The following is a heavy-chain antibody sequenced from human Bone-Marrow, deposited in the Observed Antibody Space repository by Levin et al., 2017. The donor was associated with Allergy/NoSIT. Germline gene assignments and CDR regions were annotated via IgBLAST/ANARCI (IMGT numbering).Heavy chain of an antibody. CDR3: ARDTRKVSAGDGNDW. D-gene: IGHD2-8*01. V-gene: IGHV1-2*06. CDR2: IDPSTGGT. Sequence: ASVKVSCKASGYTFTGYLIHWVRQAPGQGLEWMGRIDPSTGGTLFAQKFQGRVTMTRDTSITTAYMEVSSLRSDDTACYYCARDTRKVSAGDGNDWWGQGTLVTVSS. J-gene: IGHJ4*02. CDR1: GYTFTGYL.